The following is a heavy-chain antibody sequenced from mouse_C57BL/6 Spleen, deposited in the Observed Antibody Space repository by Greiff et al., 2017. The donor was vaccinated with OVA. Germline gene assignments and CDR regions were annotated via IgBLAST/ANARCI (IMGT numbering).Heavy chain of an antibody. V-gene: IGHV1-7*01. D-gene: IGHD2-4*01. Sequence: QVQLQPSGAELAKPGASVKLSCKASGYTFTSYWMHWVKQRPGQGLEWIGYINPSSGYTKSNQKFKDKATLTADKSSSTAYMQLSSLTYEDSAVYYCSGSYYDCDGYFDVWGTGTTVTVSS. CDR1: GYTFTSYW. CDR2: INPSSGYT. CDR3: SGSYYDCDGYFDV. J-gene: IGHJ1*03.